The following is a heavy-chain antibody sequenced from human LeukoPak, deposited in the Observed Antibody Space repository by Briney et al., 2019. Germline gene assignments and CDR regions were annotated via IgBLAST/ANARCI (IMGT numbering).Heavy chain of an antibody. V-gene: IGHV3-11*01. Sequence: PGGSLRLSCAASGFTFSDYYMSWIRQAPGKGLEWVSYISSSGSTIYYADSVKGRFTISRDNAKNSLYLQMNSLRAEDTAVYYCARDRSFGYYYDSSGYYPLDYWGQGTLVTVSS. CDR2: ISSSGSTI. CDR1: GFTFSDYY. D-gene: IGHD3-22*01. CDR3: ARDRSFGYYYDSSGYYPLDY. J-gene: IGHJ4*02.